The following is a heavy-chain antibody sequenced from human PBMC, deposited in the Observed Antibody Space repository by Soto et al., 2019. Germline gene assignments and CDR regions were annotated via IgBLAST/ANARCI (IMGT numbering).Heavy chain of an antibody. V-gene: IGHV4-34*01. J-gene: IGHJ6*02. CDR3: AREDSYGWSGERLDV. CDR1: GDSLRGQS. D-gene: IGHD6-19*01. Sequence: SETLSLTCAVVGDSLRGQSWNWIRQSPGKGLEWIGELDQSGGTNYNPSLKSRAIISDDTSKNQFSLTLTSVTAADTAVYYCAREDSYGWSGERLDVWGQGTTVTVSS. CDR2: LDQSGGT.